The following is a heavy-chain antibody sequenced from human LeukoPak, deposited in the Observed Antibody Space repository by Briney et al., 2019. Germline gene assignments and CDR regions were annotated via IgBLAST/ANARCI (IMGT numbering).Heavy chain of an antibody. V-gene: IGHV1-8*01. Sequence: ASVKVSCKASGYTFTSFDINWVRQAAGQGLEWMGWMNPNSGNTGYAQKFQGRVTMTRTTSISTAYMELGSLTSEDTAVYYCAIIVGGGYYFNDAFDIWGQGTMVTVSS. J-gene: IGHJ3*02. CDR2: MNPNSGNT. CDR1: GYTFTSFD. D-gene: IGHD3-22*01. CDR3: AIIVGGGYYFNDAFDI.